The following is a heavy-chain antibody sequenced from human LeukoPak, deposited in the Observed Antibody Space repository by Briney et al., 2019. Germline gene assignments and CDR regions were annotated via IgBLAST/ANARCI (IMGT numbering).Heavy chain of an antibody. Sequence: PGGSLRLSCAASGFTFSNYGMTWVRQAPGKGLEWVSAISGSGGSTYYADSVKGRFTISRDNSKNTLYLQMNSLRAEDTAVYYCAKHGQRGLYSSGFPYFDYWGQGTLVTVSS. CDR3: AKHGQRGLYSSGFPYFDY. V-gene: IGHV3-23*01. CDR2: ISGSGGST. CDR1: GFTFSNYG. J-gene: IGHJ4*02. D-gene: IGHD6-19*01.